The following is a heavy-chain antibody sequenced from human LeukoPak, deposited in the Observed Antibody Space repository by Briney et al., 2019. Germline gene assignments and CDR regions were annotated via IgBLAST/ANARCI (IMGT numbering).Heavy chain of an antibody. CDR2: IYYSGST. CDR1: GGSISSSSYY. D-gene: IGHD3-10*01. V-gene: IGHV4-39*01. J-gene: IGHJ4*02. Sequence: SETLSLTCTVSGGSISSSSYYWGWIRQPPGKGLEWIGSIYYSGSTYYNPSLKSRVTISVDTSKNQFSLKLSSVTAADTAVYYCASGGYYGLVFFDYWGQGTLVTVSS. CDR3: ASGGYYGLVFFDY.